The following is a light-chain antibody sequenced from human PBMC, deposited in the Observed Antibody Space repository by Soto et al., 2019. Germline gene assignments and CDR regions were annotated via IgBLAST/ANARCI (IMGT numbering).Light chain of an antibody. CDR3: QVWDPRSDHWV. Sequence: SYELTQPPSVSVAPGQPATIPCGGYNIGTRSVHWYQQKPGQAPVLVVYDDSDRPSGIPERFSGSNSGNTAPLTISGVEAGDEADYYCQVWDPRSDHWVFGEGTKLTVL. J-gene: IGLJ3*02. V-gene: IGLV3-21*02. CDR2: DDS. CDR1: NIGTRS.